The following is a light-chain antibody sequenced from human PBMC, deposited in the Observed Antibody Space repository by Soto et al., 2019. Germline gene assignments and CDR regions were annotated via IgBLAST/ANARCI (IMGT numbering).Light chain of an antibody. CDR1: SSNIGSNY. Sequence: QSVLTQPPSASGTPGQRVTISCSGSSSNIGSNYVYWYQQLPGTAPKLLIYRHNQRPSGVPDRFSGSNSGTSASLAISGLRYEDEADYYCAAWDDSLSGVFGGGTKHTVL. CDR2: RHN. J-gene: IGLJ2*01. V-gene: IGLV1-47*01. CDR3: AAWDDSLSGV.